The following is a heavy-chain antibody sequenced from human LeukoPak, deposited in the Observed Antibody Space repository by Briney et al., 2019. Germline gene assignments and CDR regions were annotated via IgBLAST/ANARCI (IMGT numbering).Heavy chain of an antibody. J-gene: IGHJ3*02. V-gene: IGHV1-18*01. CDR2: ISAYNGNT. CDR1: GYTFTSYG. CDR3: ARVTTVTKNLLDAFDI. Sequence: GASVKVSCKASGYTFTSYGISWVRQAPGQGLEWMGWISAYNGNTNYAQKLQGRVTMTTDTSTSTAYMELRSLRSDDTAVYYCARVTTVTKNLLDAFDIWGQGTMVTVSS. D-gene: IGHD4-17*01.